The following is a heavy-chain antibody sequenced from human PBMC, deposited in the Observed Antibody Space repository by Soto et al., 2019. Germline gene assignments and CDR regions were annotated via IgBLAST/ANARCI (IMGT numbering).Heavy chain of an antibody. CDR3: ARPNGESMRYYHGMDV. CDR1: GFTFSDYY. V-gene: IGHV3-11*01. J-gene: IGHJ6*02. Sequence: QVQLVESGGGLVKPGGSLTLFCVASGFTFSDYYMAWIRQTPGKGLEWVSYTSVDGGDRFYADSVKGRFTISRDNARKSLSLQMNSLRDEDTAVYYCARPNGESMRYYHGMDVWGQGTTVIVSS. CDR2: TSVDGGDR. D-gene: IGHD3-10*01.